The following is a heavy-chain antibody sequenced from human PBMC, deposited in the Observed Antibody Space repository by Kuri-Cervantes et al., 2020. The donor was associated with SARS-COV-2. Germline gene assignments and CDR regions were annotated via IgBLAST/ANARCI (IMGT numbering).Heavy chain of an antibody. CDR1: GGSISSSSYY. Sequence: ESLKISCTVSGGSISSSSYYWGWIRQPPGKGLEWIGNIYYSGSTNYNPSLKSRVTISVDTSKNQFSLKLSSATAADTAVYYCARRPIAAAGTGFDYWGQGTLVTSPQ. CDR2: IYYSGST. V-gene: IGHV4-39*01. J-gene: IGHJ4*02. CDR3: ARRPIAAAGTGFDY. D-gene: IGHD6-13*01.